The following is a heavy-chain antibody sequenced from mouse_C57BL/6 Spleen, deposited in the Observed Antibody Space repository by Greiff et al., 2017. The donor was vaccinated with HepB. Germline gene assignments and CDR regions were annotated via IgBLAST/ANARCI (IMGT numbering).Heavy chain of an antibody. CDR2: IDPSDSYT. CDR3: ARGADGYYFDY. V-gene: IGHV1-59*01. J-gene: IGHJ2*01. D-gene: IGHD2-3*01. Sequence: QVQLQQPGAELVRPGTSVKLSCKASGYTFTSYWMHWVKQRPGQGLEWIGVIDPSDSYTNYNQKFKGKATLTVDPSSSTAYMQLSSLTSEDSAVYYCARGADGYYFDYWDQGTTLTVSS. CDR1: GYTFTSYW.